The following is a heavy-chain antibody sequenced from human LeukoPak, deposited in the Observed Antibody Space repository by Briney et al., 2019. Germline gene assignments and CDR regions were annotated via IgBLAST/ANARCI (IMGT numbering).Heavy chain of an antibody. CDR1: GFTFSTFA. Sequence: GGSLRLSCAVSGFTFSTFAMSWVRQAPGKGLEWVSLISGSGGSTYYADSVKGRFTISRDNSKNTLYLQMNSLRAEDTAVYYCAKELVVVVAADSWGQGTLVTVSS. D-gene: IGHD2-15*01. V-gene: IGHV3-23*01. CDR3: AKELVVVVAADS. CDR2: ISGSGGST. J-gene: IGHJ5*02.